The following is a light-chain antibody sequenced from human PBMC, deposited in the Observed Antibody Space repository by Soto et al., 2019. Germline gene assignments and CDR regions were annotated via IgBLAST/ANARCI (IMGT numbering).Light chain of an antibody. CDR2: AAS. V-gene: IGKV3-15*01. CDR3: QQYSIWRT. Sequence: EIVLTQSLATLSLSPGERATLSCRASENVRTFVDWYQQKPGQAPRLLIYAASTRATGIPARFSGSGSGTEFTLTISSLQSEDFAVYYCQQYSIWRTFGQGTKVDIK. CDR1: ENVRTF. J-gene: IGKJ1*01.